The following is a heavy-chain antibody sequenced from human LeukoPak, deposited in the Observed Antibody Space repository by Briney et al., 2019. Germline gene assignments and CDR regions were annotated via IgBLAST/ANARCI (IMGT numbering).Heavy chain of an antibody. Sequence: PGGSLRLSCAASGFTFSSYSMNWVRQAPGKGLEWVAVIWYDGSNKYYADSVKGRLTISRDNSKNTLYLQMNSLRAEDTAVYYCARDGPAYCGGDCYWDYWGQGALVTVSS. J-gene: IGHJ4*02. CDR1: GFTFSSYS. CDR3: ARDGPAYCGGDCYWDY. V-gene: IGHV3-33*08. CDR2: IWYDGSNK. D-gene: IGHD2-21*02.